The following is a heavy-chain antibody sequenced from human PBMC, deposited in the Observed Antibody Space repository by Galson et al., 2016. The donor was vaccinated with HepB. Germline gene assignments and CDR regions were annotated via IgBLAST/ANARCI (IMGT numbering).Heavy chain of an antibody. CDR2: IPYDGSAE. V-gene: IGHV3-30*18. CDR1: GFTLTNYG. CDR3: AKDLWINKWTNYFDY. D-gene: IGHD2-21*01. J-gene: IGHJ4*02. Sequence: SLRLSCAASGFTLTNYGMHWVRQAPGKGLEWVAMIPYDGSAEYYADSGKGRFTISRDNSENTMYLQMSSLRTEDTAVYYCAKDLWINKWTNYFDYWGQGTLVTVSS.